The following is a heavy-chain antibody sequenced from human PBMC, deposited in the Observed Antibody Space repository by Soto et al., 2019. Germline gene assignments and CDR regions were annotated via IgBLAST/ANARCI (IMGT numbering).Heavy chain of an antibody. CDR1: GFTFSDYY. V-gene: IGHV3-11*06. CDR3: ARDRGEQWLVVYYYGMDV. Sequence: LRLSCAASGFTFSDYYMSWIRQAPGKGLEWVSYISSSSSYTNYADSVKGRFTISRDNAKNSLYLQMNSLRAEDTAVYYCARDRGEQWLVVYYYGMDVWGQGTTVTVSS. D-gene: IGHD6-19*01. J-gene: IGHJ6*02. CDR2: ISSSSSYT.